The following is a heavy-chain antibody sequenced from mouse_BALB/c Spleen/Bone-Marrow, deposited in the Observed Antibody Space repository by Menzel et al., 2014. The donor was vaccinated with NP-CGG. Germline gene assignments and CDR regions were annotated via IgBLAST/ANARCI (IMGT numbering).Heavy chain of an antibody. Sequence: EVMLVESGGCLVQPGGSLRLSCATSGFTFTDYYMSWVRQPPGKALEWLGFIRNKANGYTTEYSASVKGRFTISRDNSQSILYLQMNTLRAEDSATYYCAREIINDYHWYFDVWGAGTTVTVSS. CDR1: GFTFTDYY. V-gene: IGHV7-3*02. CDR2: IRNKANGYTT. CDR3: AREIINDYHWYFDV. D-gene: IGHD2-4*01. J-gene: IGHJ1*01.